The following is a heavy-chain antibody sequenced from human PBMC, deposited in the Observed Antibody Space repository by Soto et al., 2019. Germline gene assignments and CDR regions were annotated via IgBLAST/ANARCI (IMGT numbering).Heavy chain of an antibody. D-gene: IGHD4-17*01. V-gene: IGHV1-69*01. CDR2: IIPIFGTA. CDR3: ARCHGDYVSYYYYYGMDV. J-gene: IGHJ6*02. Sequence: QVQLVQSGAEVKKPGSSVKVSCKASGGTFSSYAISWVRQAPGQGLEWMGGIIPIFGTANYAQKFQGRVTITADEDTSTAYMELSSLRSEDTAVYYCARCHGDYVSYYYYYGMDVWGQGTTVTVSS. CDR1: GGTFSSYA.